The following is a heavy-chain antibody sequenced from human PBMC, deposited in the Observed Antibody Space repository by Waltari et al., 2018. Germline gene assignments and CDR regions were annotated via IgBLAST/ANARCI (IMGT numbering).Heavy chain of an antibody. CDR2: IYYSGIT. Sequence: QLQLQESGPGLVKPSETLSLTCTVSGGSISSSSYYWGWIRQPPGKGLEWIGSIYYSGITYSNPSLKSRVTISVDTSKNQFSLKLSSVTAADTAVYYCAMRGYFGWFDPWGQGTLVTVSS. J-gene: IGHJ5*02. CDR3: AMRGYFGWFDP. D-gene: IGHD5-18*01. CDR1: GGSISSSSYY. V-gene: IGHV4-39*01.